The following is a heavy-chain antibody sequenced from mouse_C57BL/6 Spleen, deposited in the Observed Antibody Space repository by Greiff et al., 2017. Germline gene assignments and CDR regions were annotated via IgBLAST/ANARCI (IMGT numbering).Heavy chain of an antibody. CDR1: GYTFTSYW. V-gene: IGHV1-64*01. CDR2: IHPNSGST. J-gene: IGHJ3*01. CDR3: ARSETYYSNFY. Sequence: QVQLQQPGAELVNPGASVKLSCKASGYTFTSYWMHWVKQRPGQGLEWIGMIHPNSGSTNYNEKFKSKATLTVDKSSSTAYMQLSSLTSEDSAVYYCARSETYYSNFYWGQGTLVTVSA. D-gene: IGHD2-5*01.